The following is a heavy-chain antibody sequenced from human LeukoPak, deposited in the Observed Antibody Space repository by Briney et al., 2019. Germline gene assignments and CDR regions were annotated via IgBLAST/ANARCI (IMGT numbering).Heavy chain of an antibody. Sequence: GGSLRLSCVASGLTFSTYAMSWVRQAPGKGLEWVSGTSGSGGSTPYADSVKGRFTISRDNSKNTLYLQMNSLRAEDTAVYYCAKDLEDTAMIRRPFDIWGQGTMVTVSS. CDR1: GLTFSTYA. D-gene: IGHD5-18*01. CDR3: AKDLEDTAMIRRPFDI. CDR2: TSGSGGST. J-gene: IGHJ3*02. V-gene: IGHV3-23*01.